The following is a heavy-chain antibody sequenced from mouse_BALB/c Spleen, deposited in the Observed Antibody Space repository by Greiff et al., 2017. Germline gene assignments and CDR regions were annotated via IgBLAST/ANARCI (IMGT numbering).Heavy chain of an antibody. CDR2: IDPANGNT. J-gene: IGHJ4*01. CDR1: GFNIKDTY. CDR3: ARGYDHDAMDY. V-gene: IGHV14-3*02. Sequence: VQLQQSGAELVKPGASVKLSCTASGFNIKDTYMHWVKQRPEQGLEWIGRIDPANGNTKYDPKFQGKATITADTSSNTAYLQLSSLTSEDTAVYYCARGYDHDAMDYWGQGTSVTVSS. D-gene: IGHD2-4*01.